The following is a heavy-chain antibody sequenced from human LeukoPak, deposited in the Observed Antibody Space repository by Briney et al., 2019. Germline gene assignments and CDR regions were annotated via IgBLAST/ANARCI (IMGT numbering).Heavy chain of an antibody. CDR1: GYTFTGYY. CDR2: INPNSGGT. CDR3: ARYRSGGSCYYVY. D-gene: IGHD2-15*01. J-gene: IGHJ4*02. Sequence: ASVEVSCKASGYTFTGYYMHWVRQAPGQGLEWMGWINPNSGGTNYAQKFQGRVTMTRDTSISTAYMELSRLRSDDTAVYYCARYRSGGSCYYVYWGQGTLVTVSS. V-gene: IGHV1-2*02.